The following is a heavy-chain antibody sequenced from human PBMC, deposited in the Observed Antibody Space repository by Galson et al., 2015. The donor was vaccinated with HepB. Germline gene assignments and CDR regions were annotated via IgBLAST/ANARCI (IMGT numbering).Heavy chain of an antibody. CDR2: IKSKTGGGTT. J-gene: IGHJ4*02. CDR1: GFTFSNAW. Sequence: SLRLSCAASGFTFSNAWMSWVRQAPGKGLEWVGRIKSKTGGGTTDYAAPVKGRFTISRDDSKNTLYLQMNSLKTEDTAVYYCTTASSMIVVVGMEWETDYWGQGTLVTVSS. V-gene: IGHV3-15*01. CDR3: TTASSMIVVVGMEWETDY. D-gene: IGHD3-22*01.